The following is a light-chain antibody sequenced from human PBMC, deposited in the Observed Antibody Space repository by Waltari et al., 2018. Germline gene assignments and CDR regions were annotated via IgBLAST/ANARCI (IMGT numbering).Light chain of an antibody. CDR3: SSYAGSNNLV. CDR1: SSDVGGYKF. Sequence: QSALTQPHSASGSPGQSVPISCTGTSSDVGGYKFVSWYQQHPGRAPKLMIYEVNQRPSGVPDRFSGSKSGNTASLTVSGLQAEDEADYYCSSYAGSNNLVFGTGTKVTVL. CDR2: EVN. J-gene: IGLJ1*01. V-gene: IGLV2-8*01.